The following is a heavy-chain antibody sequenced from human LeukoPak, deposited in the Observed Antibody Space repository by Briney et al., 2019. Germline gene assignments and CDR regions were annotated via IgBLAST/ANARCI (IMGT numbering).Heavy chain of an antibody. V-gene: IGHV3-74*01. D-gene: IGHD1-26*01. Sequence: PGGSLRLSCAASGFTFSSYWMHWVRQAPGKGLVWVSRINSDGSSTSYADSVKGRFTISRDNAKNTLYLQMNSLRAEDTAVYYCARIGTWELLNNWGQGTLVTVSS. CDR2: INSDGSST. J-gene: IGHJ4*02. CDR1: GFTFSSYW. CDR3: ARIGTWELLNN.